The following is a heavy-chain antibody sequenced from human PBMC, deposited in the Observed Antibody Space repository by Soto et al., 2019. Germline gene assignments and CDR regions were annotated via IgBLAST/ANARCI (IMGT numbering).Heavy chain of an antibody. CDR3: ARDTAAGLYYFDH. CDR2: IYTTGIT. V-gene: IGHV4-59*02. J-gene: IGHJ4*02. Sequence: QVQLQESGPGLVKPSETLSLTCTISGGSVSTYYWTWIRRPPGKGLEWIGYIYTTGITNYNPSLKSRVTISIDTSKNQFSLKLTSVTAADTAVYYCARDTAAGLYYFDHWGQGTLVTVSS. CDR1: GGSVSTYY. D-gene: IGHD6-25*01.